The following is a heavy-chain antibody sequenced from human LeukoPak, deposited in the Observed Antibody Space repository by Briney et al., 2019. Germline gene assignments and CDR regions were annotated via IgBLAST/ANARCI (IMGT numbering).Heavy chain of an antibody. V-gene: IGHV4-4*02. CDR1: GGSISSSNW. CDR3: ARANIWGSFRFIDY. J-gene: IGHJ4*02. CDR2: IYHSGST. Sequence: SETLSLTCVVSGGSISSSNWWSWVRQSPGKGLEWIGEIYHSGSTNYNPSLKTPVTISVDKSENQFYLNLSSVTAADTAVYYCARANIWGSFRFIDYWGQGTLVTVSS. D-gene: IGHD3-16*02.